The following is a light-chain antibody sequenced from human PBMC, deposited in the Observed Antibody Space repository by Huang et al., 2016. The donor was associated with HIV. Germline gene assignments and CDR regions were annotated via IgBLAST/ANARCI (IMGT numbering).Light chain of an antibody. CDR2: AAS. V-gene: IGKV1-9*01. Sequence: IQLTQSPSSLSASVGDRVTITCRASQGISNSLVWYQQKPGRAPKLLIYAASTLQSGVTSRFIGSGSCTDFTLTISSLQPEDSATYYCQQFSSYSPLTFGGGTKVEIK. CDR3: QQFSSYSPLT. CDR1: QGISNS. J-gene: IGKJ4*01.